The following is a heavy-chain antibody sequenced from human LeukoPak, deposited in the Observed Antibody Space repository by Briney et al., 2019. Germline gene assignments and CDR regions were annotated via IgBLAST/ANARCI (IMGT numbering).Heavy chain of an antibody. Sequence: PSETLSLTCTVSGGSISSYYWSWIRQPPGKGLEWIGYIYYSGSTNYNPSLKSRVTISVDTSKNQFSLKLSSVTAADTAVYYCARESHVGATVFDYWGQGTLVTVSS. J-gene: IGHJ4*02. D-gene: IGHD1-26*01. CDR2: IYYSGST. V-gene: IGHV4-59*01. CDR3: ARESHVGATVFDY. CDR1: GGSISSYY.